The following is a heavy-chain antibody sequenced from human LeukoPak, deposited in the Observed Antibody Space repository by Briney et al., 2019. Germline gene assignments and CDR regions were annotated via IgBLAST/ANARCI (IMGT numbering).Heavy chain of an antibody. CDR1: GGSIGSSSYY. CDR2: IFRTGST. D-gene: IGHD3/OR15-3a*01. J-gene: IGHJ4*02. V-gene: IGHV4-39*01. CDR3: ARQTGSGLFILP. Sequence: SETLSLTCSVSGGSIGSSSYYWGWIRQPPGKGLEWIGSIFRTGSTYYSASLKSRVSISVDTSKNHIALKVTSVTAADTAVYYCARQTGSGLFILPGGQGTLVTVSS.